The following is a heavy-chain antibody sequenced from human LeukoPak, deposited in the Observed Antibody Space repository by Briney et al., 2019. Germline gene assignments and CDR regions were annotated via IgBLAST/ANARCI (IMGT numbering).Heavy chain of an antibody. CDR1: GYTFTSYA. D-gene: IGHD6-13*01. Sequence: GASVKVSCKASGYTFTSYAMHWVRQAPGQRLEWMGWINAGNGNTKYSQEFQGRVTITRDTSASTAYMELSSLRSEDTAVYYCARDLGIAAAGTEYYFDYWGQGTLVTVSS. J-gene: IGHJ4*02. CDR2: INAGNGNT. CDR3: ARDLGIAAAGTEYYFDY. V-gene: IGHV1-3*01.